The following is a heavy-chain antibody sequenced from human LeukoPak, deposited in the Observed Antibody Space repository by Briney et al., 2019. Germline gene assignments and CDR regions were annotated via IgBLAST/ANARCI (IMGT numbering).Heavy chain of an antibody. CDR2: ITSSSTYI. D-gene: IGHD6-13*01. CDR3: AREGGSSSWYTYGIFDY. J-gene: IGHJ4*02. V-gene: IGHV3-21*01. Sequence: GGSLRLSCAASGFTFSTYNMNWVRQAPGKGLEWVSSITSSSTYIYYADSVKGRFTISRDNSKNTLYLQMNSLRAEDTAVYYCAREGGSSSWYTYGIFDYWGQGTLVTVSS. CDR1: GFTFSTYN.